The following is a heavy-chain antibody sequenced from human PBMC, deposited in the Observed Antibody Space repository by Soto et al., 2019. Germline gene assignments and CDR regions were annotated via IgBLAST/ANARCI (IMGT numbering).Heavy chain of an antibody. CDR3: ARDLFGGYDRGLFDY. D-gene: IGHD5-12*01. Sequence: EEQLVESGGDLVQPGGSLRLSCAASGFSFSTYNMNWVRQAPGKGLEWVSYISSSSSTVYYADSVKGRFTISRDNAKNSLYVQMIRLRAEVTAVYYCARDLFGGYDRGLFDYWGQGTLVTVSS. CDR2: ISSSSSTV. V-gene: IGHV3-48*01. CDR1: GFSFSTYN. J-gene: IGHJ4*02.